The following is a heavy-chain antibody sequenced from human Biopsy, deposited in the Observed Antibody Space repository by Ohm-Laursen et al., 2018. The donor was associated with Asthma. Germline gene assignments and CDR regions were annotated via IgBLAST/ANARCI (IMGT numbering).Heavy chain of an antibody. CDR2: ISSSGSTT. CDR1: GFSFSDYY. Sequence: SLRLSCAASGFSFSDYYMTWMRRAPGKGLEWVSSISSSGSTTYPAESVKGRLTISRDNAQKSLFLQMGSLRAEDTAIYYCARVFESSEWGPFYHFGLDVWGQGTTVAVSS. J-gene: IGHJ6*02. V-gene: IGHV3-11*01. D-gene: IGHD6-25*01. CDR3: ARVFESSEWGPFYHFGLDV.